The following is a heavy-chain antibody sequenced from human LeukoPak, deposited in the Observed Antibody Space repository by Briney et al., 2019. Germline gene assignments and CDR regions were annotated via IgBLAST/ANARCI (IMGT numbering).Heavy chain of an antibody. CDR1: GITFGDYA. D-gene: IGHD2-15*01. V-gene: IGHV3-49*04. CDR2: IRGKAYGETT. Sequence: PGGSLRLSCTASGITFGDYAMSWVRQAPGKGLEWVGFIRGKAYGETTEYAASVKGRFTISRDDSKRIAYLQMNSLKTEDTAVYYCTRVGCSGGSCYPAEYFQQWGQGTLVTVSS. CDR3: TRVGCSGGSCYPAEYFQQ. J-gene: IGHJ1*01.